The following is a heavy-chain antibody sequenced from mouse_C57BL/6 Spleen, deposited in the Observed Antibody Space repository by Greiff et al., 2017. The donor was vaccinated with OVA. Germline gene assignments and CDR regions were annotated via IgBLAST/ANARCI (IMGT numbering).Heavy chain of an antibody. Sequence: EVQGVESGGDLVKPGGSLKLSCAASGFTFSSYGMSWVRQTPDKRLEWVATISSGGSYTYYPDSVKGRFTITRDNAKNTLYLQMRSLKSEDTAMYYCARLQGASWGDCDYWGQGTTLTVSS. CDR1: GFTFSSYG. CDR3: ARLQGASWGDCDY. J-gene: IGHJ2*01. D-gene: IGHD4-1*01. CDR2: ISSGGSYT. V-gene: IGHV5-6*01.